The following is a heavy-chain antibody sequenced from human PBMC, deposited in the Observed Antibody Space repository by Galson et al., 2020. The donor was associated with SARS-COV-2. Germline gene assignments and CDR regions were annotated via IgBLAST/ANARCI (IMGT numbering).Heavy chain of an antibody. D-gene: IGHD6-13*01. Sequence: ASVKVSCKASGYTFTSYGISWVRQAPGQGLEWMGWISAYNGNTNYAQKLQGRVTMTTDTSTSTAYMELRSLRSDDTAVYYCARDPPLWGAAAGTWPQNFDYWGQGTLVTVSS. V-gene: IGHV1-18*01. J-gene: IGHJ4*02. CDR3: ARDPPLWGAAAGTWPQNFDY. CDR1: GYTFTSYG. CDR2: ISAYNGNT.